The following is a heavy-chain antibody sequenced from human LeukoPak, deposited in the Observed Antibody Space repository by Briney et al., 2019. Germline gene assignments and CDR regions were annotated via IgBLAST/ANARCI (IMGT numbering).Heavy chain of an antibody. J-gene: IGHJ4*02. V-gene: IGHV4-34*01. Sequence: PSETLSLTCAVYGGSFSGDYWSWIRQSPGKGLEWIGQISHGGTTYNPSLKSRATISEDTSKNQFSLKLSSVTAAGTAVYYCARGDGAKPDYWGQGTLVTVSS. D-gene: IGHD4/OR15-4a*01. CDR3: ARGDGAKPDY. CDR1: GGSFSGDY. CDR2: ISHGGT.